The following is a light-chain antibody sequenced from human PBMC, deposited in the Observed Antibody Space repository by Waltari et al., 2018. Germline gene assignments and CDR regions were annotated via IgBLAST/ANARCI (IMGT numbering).Light chain of an antibody. CDR3: NSYAGSSSWV. J-gene: IGLJ3*02. CDR1: SSDVGFYNY. Sequence: QSALTQPASVSGSPGQSITISCTGTSSDVGFYNYVYWYKQHPGKAPKLMIYDVSERPAGFSNRFSGSKSGNTASLTISGLQAEDEADYYCNSYAGSSSWVFGGGTKLTVL. CDR2: DVS. V-gene: IGLV2-14*01.